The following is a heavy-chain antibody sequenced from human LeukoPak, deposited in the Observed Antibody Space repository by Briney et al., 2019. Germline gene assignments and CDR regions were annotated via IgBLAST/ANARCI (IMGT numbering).Heavy chain of an antibody. CDR3: ARDLKSGYFDS. CDR2: VCDEGTRD. V-gene: IGHV3-33*01. Sequence: GGSLRLSCATSGFIFGDYGMHWVRQAPGKGLEWVAVVCDEGTRDHFADSVKGRFTISKDFSKNTVVLQMNNLRGEDTAVYYCARDLKSGYFDSWGQGTLVTVSS. CDR1: GFIFGDYG. J-gene: IGHJ4*02. D-gene: IGHD3-3*01.